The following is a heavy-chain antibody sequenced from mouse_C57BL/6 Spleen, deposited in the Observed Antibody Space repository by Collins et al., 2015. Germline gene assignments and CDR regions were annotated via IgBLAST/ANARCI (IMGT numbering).Heavy chain of an antibody. V-gene: IGHV8-12*01. Sequence: QVTLKESGPGILQSSQTLSLTCSFSGFSLSTSGMGVSWIRQPSGKGLEWLAHIYWDDDKRYNPSLKSRLTISKDTSRNQVFLKITSVDTADTATYYCARRGPFTTVVATDSMDYWGQGTSVTVSS. J-gene: IGHJ4*01. CDR2: IYWDDDK. CDR3: ARRGPFTTVVATDSMDY. D-gene: IGHD1-1*01. CDR1: GFSLSTSGMG.